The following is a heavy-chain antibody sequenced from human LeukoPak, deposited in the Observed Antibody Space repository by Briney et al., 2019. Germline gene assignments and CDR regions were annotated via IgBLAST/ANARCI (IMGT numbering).Heavy chain of an antibody. CDR2: IYYSGST. Sequence: KASETLSLTCTVSGGSISSGGYYWSWIRQHPGKGLEWIGYIYYSGSTYYNPSLKSRVTISVDTSKNQFSLKLSSVTAADTAVYYCAREESYGSLNDAFDIWGQGTMVTVSS. D-gene: IGHD4-17*01. CDR3: AREESYGSLNDAFDI. J-gene: IGHJ3*02. CDR1: GGSISSGGYY. V-gene: IGHV4-31*03.